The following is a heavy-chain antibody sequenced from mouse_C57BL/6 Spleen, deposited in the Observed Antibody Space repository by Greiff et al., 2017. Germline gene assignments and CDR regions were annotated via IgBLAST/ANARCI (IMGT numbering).Heavy chain of an antibody. J-gene: IGHJ4*01. D-gene: IGHD2-3*01. V-gene: IGHV1-64*01. Sequence: QVQLQQPGAELVKPGASVKLSCKASGYTFTSYWMHWVKQRPGQGLEWIGMIHPNSGSTNYNEKFKSKATLTVDKSSRTAYMQLSSLTSEDSAVYYCAADGYYDAMDYWGQGTSVTVSS. CDR1: GYTFTSYW. CDR3: AADGYYDAMDY. CDR2: IHPNSGST.